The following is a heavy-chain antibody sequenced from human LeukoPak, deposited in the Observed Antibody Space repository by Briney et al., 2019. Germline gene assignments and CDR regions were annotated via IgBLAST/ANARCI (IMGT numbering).Heavy chain of an antibody. V-gene: IGHV3-30*18. CDR3: AKESLDTEQRNYNYDGLDV. D-gene: IGHD1-1*01. Sequence: GRSLRLSCAASGFTLRYYGMHWVRQAPGKGLEWVAFISYDGSKKRYADSVEDRFTISRDNSRNRLYVQVNSLRAEDTAVYYCAKESLDTEQRNYNYDGLDVWGQGTTVTVSS. CDR1: GFTLRYYG. CDR2: ISYDGSKK. J-gene: IGHJ6*02.